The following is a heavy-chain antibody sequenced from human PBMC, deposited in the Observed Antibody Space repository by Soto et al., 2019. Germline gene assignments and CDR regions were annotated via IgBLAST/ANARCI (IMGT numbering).Heavy chain of an antibody. D-gene: IGHD6-13*01. V-gene: IGHV1-3*01. Sequence: AAVKVSCKASGYTFTSYAMHWVRQAPGQRLEWMGWINAGNGNTKYSQKFQGRVTITRDTSASTAYMELSSLRSEDTAVYYCARSGGQQLVLGAFDIWGQGTMVTVSS. CDR1: GYTFTSYA. CDR2: INAGNGNT. CDR3: ARSGGQQLVLGAFDI. J-gene: IGHJ3*02.